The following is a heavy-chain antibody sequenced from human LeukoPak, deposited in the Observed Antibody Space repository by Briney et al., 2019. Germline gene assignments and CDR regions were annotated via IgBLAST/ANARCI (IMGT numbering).Heavy chain of an antibody. J-gene: IGHJ4*02. V-gene: IGHV3-53*04. D-gene: IGHD6-19*01. Sequence: GGSLRLSCAASGFTVSSNYMSWVRQAPGKGLEWVSVIYSGGSTYYADSVKGRFTISRHNSKNTLYLQMNSLRAEDTAVYYCAREGMEQWLVLGYWGQGTLVTVSS. CDR1: GFTVSSNY. CDR2: IYSGGST. CDR3: AREGMEQWLVLGY.